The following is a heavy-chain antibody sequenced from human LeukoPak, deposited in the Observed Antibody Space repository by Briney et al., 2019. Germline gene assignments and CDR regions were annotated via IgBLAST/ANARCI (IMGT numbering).Heavy chain of an antibody. CDR2: IWYDGSNK. D-gene: IGHD4-11*01. Sequence: GGSLRLSCAAPGITFSSFGMHWLRQAPGKGLEWVAFIWYDGSNKYYADSVKGRFTISRDNSKNTLYLQMNSLRAEDTAVYYCARDGTVTAGPFDPWGRGTLVAVSS. V-gene: IGHV3-33*01. CDR1: GITFSSFG. CDR3: ARDGTVTAGPFDP. J-gene: IGHJ5*02.